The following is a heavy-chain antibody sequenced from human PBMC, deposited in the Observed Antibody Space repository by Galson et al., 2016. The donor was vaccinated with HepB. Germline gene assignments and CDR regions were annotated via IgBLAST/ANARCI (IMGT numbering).Heavy chain of an antibody. V-gene: IGHV4-39*02. CDR3: VRDEYNISWYKS. D-gene: IGHD1-14*01. J-gene: IGHJ5*01. Sequence: SETLSLTCSVSGDSINIARYFWGWLRQSPTRGLEWIGTIANSGSTYYNPSLRSRVSISVDTSRNQFSLKLNSVTAADTALYYCVRDEYNISWYKSWGHGTLVTVSS. CDR1: GDSINIARYF. CDR2: IANSGST.